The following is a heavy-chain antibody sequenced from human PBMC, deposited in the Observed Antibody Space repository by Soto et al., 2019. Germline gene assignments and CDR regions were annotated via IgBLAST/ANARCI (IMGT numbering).Heavy chain of an antibody. CDR2: IYPGDSDT. Sequence: GASLKISCKGSGHIFSNYWIGWVRKMPGKGLEWMGSIYPGDSDTRYSPSFQGQVTITVEKSINTAYLQWSRLKAASTAMYYCARLQYSSFGYYYYYGMDVWGQGTTVTFSS. V-gene: IGHV5-51*01. CDR1: GHIFSNYW. J-gene: IGHJ6*02. CDR3: ARLQYSSFGYYYYYGMDV. D-gene: IGHD3-3*02.